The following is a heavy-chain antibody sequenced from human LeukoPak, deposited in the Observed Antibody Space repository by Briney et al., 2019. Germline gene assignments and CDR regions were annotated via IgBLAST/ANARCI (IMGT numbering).Heavy chain of an antibody. CDR3: ARAEGGSNPHPFDY. CDR1: GGSISSSNW. D-gene: IGHD4-11*01. J-gene: IGHJ4*02. V-gene: IGHV4-4*02. CDR2: IYHSGST. Sequence: ASETLSLTCAVSGGSISSSNWWSWVRQPPGKGLEWIGEIYHSGSTNYNPSLKSRVTISVDKSKNQFSLKLSSVTAADTAVYYCARAEGGSNPHPFDYWGQGTLVTVSS.